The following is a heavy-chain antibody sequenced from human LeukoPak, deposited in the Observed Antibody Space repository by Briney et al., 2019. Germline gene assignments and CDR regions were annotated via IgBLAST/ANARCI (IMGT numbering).Heavy chain of an antibody. J-gene: IGHJ4*02. D-gene: IGHD5-24*01. V-gene: IGHV3-21*01. CDR1: GFTLSSYS. CDR2: ISSSSIYI. CDR3: ARGWLQSGFDY. Sequence: GGSLRLSCAASGFTLSSYSMNWVRQAPWKGLEWVSSISSSSIYIYYADSVKGRFTISRDNAKNSLYLQMNSLRAEDTAVYYCARGWLQSGFDYWGQGTLVTVSS.